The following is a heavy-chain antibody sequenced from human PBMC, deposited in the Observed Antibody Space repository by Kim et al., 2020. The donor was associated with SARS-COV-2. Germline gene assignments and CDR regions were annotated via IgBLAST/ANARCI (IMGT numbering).Heavy chain of an antibody. J-gene: IGHJ3*01. Sequence: ASVKVSCKAQGYIFNRHDLHWVRQAPGQGPEWMGWIHPTNGVTEYAQNLQGRVTLTTDMSISTVYMELRSLTSDDTAMYYCARDQDGSQGSAFDAWGQGTMVTVSS. V-gene: IGHV1-2*02. CDR2: IHPTNGVT. CDR3: ARDQDGSQGSAFDA. D-gene: IGHD1-26*01. CDR1: GYIFNRHD.